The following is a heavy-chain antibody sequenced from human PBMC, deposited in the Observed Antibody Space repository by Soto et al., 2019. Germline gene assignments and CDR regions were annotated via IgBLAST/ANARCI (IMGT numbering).Heavy chain of an antibody. V-gene: IGHV1-18*01. CDR1: GYTFTNYG. CDR3: ARPITSPDHLDI. J-gene: IGHJ3*02. Sequence: QVQLAQSGAEVKKPGASVKVSCKASGYTFTNYGISWVRQAPGQGLEWMGWISAYNGNTDYVQKLQGRVTMTTDTSTSTAYMELRRLRSDDTAVYYCARPITSPDHLDIWGQGTMVTVSS. CDR2: ISAYNGNT. D-gene: IGHD1-20*01.